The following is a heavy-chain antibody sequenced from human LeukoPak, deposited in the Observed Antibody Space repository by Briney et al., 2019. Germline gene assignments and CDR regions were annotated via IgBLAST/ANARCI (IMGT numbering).Heavy chain of an antibody. CDR2: IKQDGSEE. Sequence: GGSLRLSCAASGFTFSDYYMSWIRQAPGKGLEWVANIKQDGSEEYYVDSVKGRFTISRDNAKKSLYLQMNSLRADDTAVYYCTRQVGIWFDPWGQGTLVTVSS. J-gene: IGHJ5*02. V-gene: IGHV3-7*01. D-gene: IGHD1-26*01. CDR1: GFTFSDYY. CDR3: TRQVGIWFDP.